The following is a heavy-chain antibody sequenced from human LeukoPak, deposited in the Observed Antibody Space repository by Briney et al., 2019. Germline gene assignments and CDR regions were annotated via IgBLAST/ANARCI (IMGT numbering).Heavy chain of an antibody. J-gene: IGHJ5*02. Sequence: SETLSLTCTVSGGSISSSSYYWGWIRQPPGKGLEWIGSIYYSGSTYCNPSLKSRVTISVDTSKNQFSLKLSSVTAADTAVYYCARHGVVAATYSWFDPWGQGTLVTVSS. D-gene: IGHD2-15*01. V-gene: IGHV4-39*01. CDR3: ARHGVVAATYSWFDP. CDR1: GGSISSSSYY. CDR2: IYYSGST.